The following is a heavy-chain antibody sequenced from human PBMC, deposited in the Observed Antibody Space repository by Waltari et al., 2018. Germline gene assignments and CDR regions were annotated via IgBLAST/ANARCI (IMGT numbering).Heavy chain of an antibody. Sequence: VQLVESGGGLVQPGGSLSLSCAASGFTFSSYWMSWVRQAPGKGLERVANIKQDGSEKDYVDSVKGRFTITRDNAKNSLYLQMNSLRAEDTAGYYCARTFRVATWDYWGQGTLVTVSS. CDR1: GFTFSSYW. J-gene: IGHJ4*02. CDR2: IKQDGSEK. D-gene: IGHD5-12*01. V-gene: IGHV3-7*01. CDR3: ARTFRVATWDY.